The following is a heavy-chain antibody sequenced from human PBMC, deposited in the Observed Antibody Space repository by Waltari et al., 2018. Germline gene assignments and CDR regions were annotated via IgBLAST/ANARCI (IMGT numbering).Heavy chain of an antibody. J-gene: IGHJ4*02. CDR3: AVQWVVLWYFDY. V-gene: IGHV4-39*07. Sequence: QLQLQESGPGLVKPSETLSLTCTVSGGSISSSSYYWGWTRQPQGKGLKWNGSYYYSGSTYYNPSLKSRVTISVDTSKNQFSLKLSAVAAAATAVYYGAVQWVVLWYFDYWGQGTLVTVSS. CDR1: GGSISSSSYY. D-gene: IGHD6-19*01. CDR2: YYYSGST.